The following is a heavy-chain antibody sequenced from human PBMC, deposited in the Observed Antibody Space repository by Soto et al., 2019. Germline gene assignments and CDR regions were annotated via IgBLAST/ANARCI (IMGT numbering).Heavy chain of an antibody. CDR2: IYPGDSDT. J-gene: IGHJ3*02. V-gene: IGHV5-51*01. Sequence: GESVKISCRGSGYSFTRYWMGWVRQMPGKGLEWMGIIYPGDSDTRYSPSFQGQVTISADKSISTAYLQWSSLKASDTAMYYCARPYCSGGSCYDAFDIWGQGTMVTVSS. CDR3: ARPYCSGGSCYDAFDI. D-gene: IGHD2-15*01. CDR1: GYSFTRYW.